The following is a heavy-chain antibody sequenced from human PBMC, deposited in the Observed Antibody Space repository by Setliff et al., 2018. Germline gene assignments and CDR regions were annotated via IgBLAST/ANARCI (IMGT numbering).Heavy chain of an antibody. CDR2: IIPILGIA. Sequence: SVKVSCKASGGTFSSYAISWVRQAPGQGLEWMGGIIPILGIANYAQKFQGRVTITADKSMSTAYMELSSLRSEDTAVYYCARRYCSGGSCLEYYYYGMDVWGQGTTVTVSS. CDR1: GGTFSSYA. V-gene: IGHV1-69*10. CDR3: ARRYCSGGSCLEYYYYGMDV. D-gene: IGHD2-15*01. J-gene: IGHJ6*02.